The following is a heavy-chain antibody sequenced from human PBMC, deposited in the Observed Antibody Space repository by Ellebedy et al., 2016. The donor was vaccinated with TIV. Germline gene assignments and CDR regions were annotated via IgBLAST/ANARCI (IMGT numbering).Heavy chain of an antibody. CDR3: VRAVPNWFDP. CDR1: GLTFSNRV. V-gene: IGHV3-23*01. Sequence: PGGSLRLSCVASGLTFSNRVMSWVRQAPGKGLEWVSGIDVGGGSTGYAGSVRGRFTISRDNSRSTLFLQMNSLRADDTAVYYCVRAVPNWFDPWGQGTLVTVSS. J-gene: IGHJ5*02. CDR2: IDVGGGST.